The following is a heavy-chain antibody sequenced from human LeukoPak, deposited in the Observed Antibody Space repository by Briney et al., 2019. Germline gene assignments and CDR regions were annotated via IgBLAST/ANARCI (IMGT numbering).Heavy chain of an antibody. V-gene: IGHV3-48*01. CDR2: ISSSSSTI. Sequence: GGSLRLSCAASGFTFSSYSMNWVRQAPGKGLEWVSYISSSSSTIYYADSVKGRFTISRDNAKNSLYPQMNSLRAEDTAVYYCAREYDILTGYWNDFDYWGQGTLVTVSS. CDR1: GFTFSSYS. J-gene: IGHJ4*02. D-gene: IGHD3-9*01. CDR3: AREYDILTGYWNDFDY.